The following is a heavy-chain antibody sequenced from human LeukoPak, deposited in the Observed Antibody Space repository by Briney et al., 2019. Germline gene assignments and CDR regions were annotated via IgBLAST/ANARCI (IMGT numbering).Heavy chain of an antibody. V-gene: IGHV1-46*01. CDR3: ARGSSIYGVVEN. CDR1: GYTFTSYS. CDR2: INPSGGST. D-gene: IGHD3-3*01. Sequence: ASVKVSCTASGYTFTSYSMHWVRQAPGQGLEWMGIINPSGGSTSYAQKFQGRVTMTRDTSTSTVYMELSSLRSEDTAVYYCARGSSIYGVVENWGQGTLVTVSS. J-gene: IGHJ4*02.